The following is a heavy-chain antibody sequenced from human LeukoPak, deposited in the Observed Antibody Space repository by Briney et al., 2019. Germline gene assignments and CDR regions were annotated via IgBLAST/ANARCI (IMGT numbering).Heavy chain of an antibody. CDR1: GFTFSSYW. V-gene: IGHV3-23*01. CDR2: ISGSGGST. Sequence: PSGGSLRLSCAASGFTFSSYWMSWVRQAPGKGLEWVSAISGSGGSTYYADSVKGRLTISRDNSKNTLYLQMNSLRAEDTAVYYCAKDRIAAAGTAVSAFYWGQGTLVTVSS. CDR3: AKDRIAAAGTAVSAFY. J-gene: IGHJ4*02. D-gene: IGHD6-13*01.